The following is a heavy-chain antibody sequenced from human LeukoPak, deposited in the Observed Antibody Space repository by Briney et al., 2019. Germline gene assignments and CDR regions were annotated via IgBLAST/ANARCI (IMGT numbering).Heavy chain of an antibody. Sequence: GGSLRLSCAASGFTFSSYGMHWVRQAPGKGLEWVAVIWYDGSNKYYADSVKGRFTISRDNSKNTLYLQMNSLRAEDTAVYYCARGVGKYQLRNWFDPWGQGTLVTVSS. CDR2: IWYDGSNK. CDR3: ARGVGKYQLRNWFDP. J-gene: IGHJ5*02. V-gene: IGHV3-33*01. CDR1: GFTFSSYG. D-gene: IGHD2-2*01.